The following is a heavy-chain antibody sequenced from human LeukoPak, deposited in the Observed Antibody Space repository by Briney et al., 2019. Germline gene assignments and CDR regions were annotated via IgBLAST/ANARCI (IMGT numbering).Heavy chain of an antibody. J-gene: IGHJ3*02. CDR3: VKSAGKDGYRDVFDI. V-gene: IGHV3-23*01. CDR1: GFTLSNYG. CDR2: ITKSGDQT. D-gene: IGHD5-24*01. Sequence: GGSLRLSCAASGFTLSNYGMHWVRQAPGKGLEWVSTITKSGDQTHYADSVRGLFTISRDIFKNTMYLQMNSMRAEDTAVYHCVKSAGKDGYRDVFDIWGQGTVVTVSS.